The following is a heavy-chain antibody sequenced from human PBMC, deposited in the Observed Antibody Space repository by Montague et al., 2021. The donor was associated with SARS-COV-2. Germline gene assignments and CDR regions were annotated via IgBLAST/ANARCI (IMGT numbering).Heavy chain of an antibody. Sequence: SETLSLTYAVYGGSFGDDHWSWIRQPPGKGLEWIGDIKQSGSTNYNPSLKSRVTISVDTSKNQFSLKLTSVTAADTAVYFCARGHLSVSMIVVVFTSASYYFDYWGRGAQVTVSS. CDR3: ARGHLSVSMIVVVFTSASYYFDY. V-gene: IGHV4-34*01. J-gene: IGHJ4*02. CDR1: GGSFGDDH. D-gene: IGHD3-22*01. CDR2: IKQSGST.